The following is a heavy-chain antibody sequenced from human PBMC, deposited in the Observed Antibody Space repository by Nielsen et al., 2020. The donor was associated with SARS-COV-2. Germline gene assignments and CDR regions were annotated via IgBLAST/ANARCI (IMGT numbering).Heavy chain of an antibody. CDR3: ARQPLGATRGGDY. D-gene: IGHD1-26*01. J-gene: IGHJ4*02. Sequence: GESLKISCAASGFTFSSYAMSWVRQAPGKGLEWVSAISGSGGSTYYADSVKGRFTISRDNSKNSLYLQMNSLRAEDTAVYYCARQPLGATRGGDYWGQGTPVTVSS. CDR1: GFTFSSYA. CDR2: ISGSGGST. V-gene: IGHV3-23*01.